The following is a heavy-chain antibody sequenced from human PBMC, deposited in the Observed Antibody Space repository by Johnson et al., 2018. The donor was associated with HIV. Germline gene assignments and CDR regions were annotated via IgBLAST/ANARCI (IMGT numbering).Heavy chain of an antibody. CDR2: IYSGGST. D-gene: IGHD6-6*01. CDR3: ARGNSVAARIGAFDI. V-gene: IGHV3-53*01. Sequence: MQLVESGGALVRPGGSLTLSCAASGFTVRSNYMSWVRQAPGKGLEWVSVIYSGGSTNYAASVKGRFTISRDISKNTLYLQMNSLRAEDTAVYYCARGNSVAARIGAFDIWGQGTMVTVSS. J-gene: IGHJ3*02. CDR1: GFTVRSNY.